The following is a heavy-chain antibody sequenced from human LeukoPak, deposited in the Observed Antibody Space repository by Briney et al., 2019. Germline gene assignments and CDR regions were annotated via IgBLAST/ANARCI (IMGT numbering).Heavy chain of an antibody. CDR2: IWYDGSNK. J-gene: IGHJ4*02. Sequence: GGSLRLSCAASGFTFRSYGMHWVRQAPGKGLEWVAVIWYDGSNKYYADSVKGRFTISRDNSKNALYLQMNSLRAEDTAVYYCARGMEGSWYEDYWGQGTLVTVSS. D-gene: IGHD6-13*01. CDR3: ARGMEGSWYEDY. V-gene: IGHV3-33*01. CDR1: GFTFRSYG.